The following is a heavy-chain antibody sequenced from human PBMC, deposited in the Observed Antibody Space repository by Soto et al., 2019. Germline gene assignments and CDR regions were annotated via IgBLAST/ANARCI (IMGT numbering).Heavy chain of an antibody. CDR2: LLRSGSSA. Sequence: PEGSLILSCTASGVTFRNYAVTWARQAPGKGLEWVSSLLRSGSSAYYADSVRGRFTISSDTSANSLYLQMDNLTAADTAVYYRARQGEYSYEYYFDSWGQGTLVTVSS. D-gene: IGHD5-18*01. CDR1: GVTFRNYA. V-gene: IGHV3-23*01. J-gene: IGHJ4*02. CDR3: ARQGEYSYEYYFDS.